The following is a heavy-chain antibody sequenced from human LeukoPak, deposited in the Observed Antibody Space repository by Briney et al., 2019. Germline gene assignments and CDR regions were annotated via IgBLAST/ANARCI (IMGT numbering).Heavy chain of an antibody. D-gene: IGHD6-19*01. CDR3: ARRIHTNDWYRDDS. V-gene: IGHV4-39*07. Sequence: SETLSLTCSVSGGSISSSSYYWGWIRQPPGKGLEWIGSIYYSGSTYYNPSLKSRVTISVDTSKNQFSLRLSSVTAADTAVYYCARRIHTNDWYRDDSWGQGTLVTVSS. CDR2: IYYSGST. J-gene: IGHJ4*02. CDR1: GGSISSSSYY.